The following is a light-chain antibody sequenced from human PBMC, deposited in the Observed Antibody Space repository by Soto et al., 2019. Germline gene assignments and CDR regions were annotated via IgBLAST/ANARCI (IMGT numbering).Light chain of an antibody. CDR2: EVS. J-gene: IGLJ1*01. CDR1: SSDVGGYNY. Sequence: QSALTQPASVSGSPGQSITISCTGTSSDVGGYNYVSWYQQHPGKAPKLMIYEVSNRTSGVSNRFSGSKSGNTASLTISGLQAEVEADYYCSSYTSSSIDYVFGTGTKLTVL. CDR3: SSYTSSSIDYV. V-gene: IGLV2-14*01.